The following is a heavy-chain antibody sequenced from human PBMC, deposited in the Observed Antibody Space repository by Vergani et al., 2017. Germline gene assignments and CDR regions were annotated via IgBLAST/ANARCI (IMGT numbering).Heavy chain of an antibody. D-gene: IGHD3-9*01. CDR2: IHPNNGDT. CDR1: GDTFTGYY. Sequence: QVQLVQSGAEVKKPGASVKVSCKASGDTFTGYYIHWVRQAPGQGLEWMGWIHPNNGDTNYAQKFRGRVTMTSDSSINTAYLELSSLRPGDTALYFCSTHWEPGYYDVDYWGQGTLVTVSS. V-gene: IGHV1-2*02. J-gene: IGHJ4*02. CDR3: STHWEPGYYDVDY.